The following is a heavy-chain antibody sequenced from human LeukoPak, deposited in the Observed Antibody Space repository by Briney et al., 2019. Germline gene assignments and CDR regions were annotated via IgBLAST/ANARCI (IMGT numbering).Heavy chain of an antibody. CDR3: AKAGRSSWLKTFDY. J-gene: IGHJ4*02. CDR1: GFTFSSYG. D-gene: IGHD6-13*01. CDR2: ISGSGGST. Sequence: AGGSLRLSCAASGFTFSSYGMSWVRQAPGKGLEWVSAISGSGGSTYYADSVKGRFTISRDNSKNTLYLQMNSLRAEDTAVYYCAKAGRSSWLKTFDYWGQGTLVTVSS. V-gene: IGHV3-23*01.